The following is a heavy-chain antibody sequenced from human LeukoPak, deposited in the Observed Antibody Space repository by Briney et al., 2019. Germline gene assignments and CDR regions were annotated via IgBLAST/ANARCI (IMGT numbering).Heavy chain of an antibody. CDR3: ARVRLLWFGEPKYYFDY. CDR1: GFTFDDYG. J-gene: IGHJ4*02. CDR2: INWNGGST. V-gene: IGHV3-20*04. Sequence: PGGSLRLSCAASGFTFDDYGMSWVRQAPGKGLEWVSGINWNGGSTGYAGSVKGRFTISRDNAKNSLYLQMNSLRAEDTALYYCARVRLLWFGEPKYYFDYWGQGTLVTVSS. D-gene: IGHD3-10*01.